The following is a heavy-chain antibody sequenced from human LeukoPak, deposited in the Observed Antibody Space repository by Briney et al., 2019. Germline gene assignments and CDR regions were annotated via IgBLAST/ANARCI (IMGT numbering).Heavy chain of an antibody. D-gene: IGHD3/OR15-3a*01. Sequence: PGGSLRLSCAASGFTFSSYSMNWVRQAPGKGLEWVSSISSSSSYIYYADSVKGRFTISRDNAKNSLYLQMNSLRAEDTAVYYCARDFLNCGETLYWGQGTLVTVSS. CDR3: ARDFLNCGETLY. CDR1: GFTFSSYS. J-gene: IGHJ4*02. V-gene: IGHV3-21*01. CDR2: ISSSSSYI.